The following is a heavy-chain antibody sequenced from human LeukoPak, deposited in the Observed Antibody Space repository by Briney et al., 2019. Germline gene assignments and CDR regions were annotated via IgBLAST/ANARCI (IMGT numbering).Heavy chain of an antibody. CDR2: INPSGGST. CDR3: AKDLEYDFWSGSPQGNWFDP. CDR1: GYTFTSYY. Sequence: ASVKVSCKASGYTFTSYYMHWVRQAPGQGLEWMGIINPSGGSTSYAQKFQGRVTMTRDTSTSTVYMELSSLRSEDTAVYYCAKDLEYDFWSGSPQGNWFDPWGQGTLVTVSS. V-gene: IGHV1-46*01. D-gene: IGHD3-3*01. J-gene: IGHJ5*02.